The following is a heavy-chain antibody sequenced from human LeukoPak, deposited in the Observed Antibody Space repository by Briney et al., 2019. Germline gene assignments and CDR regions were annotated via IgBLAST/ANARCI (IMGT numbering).Heavy chain of an antibody. J-gene: IGHJ3*02. CDR3: GSDQRQIGAFDI. CDR1: GGSNSSGDYY. CDR2: IYYSGST. Sequence: SETLSLTCTVSGGSNSSGDYYWSWIRQPPGKGLEWIGYIYYSGSTYYNPSLKSRVTISVDTSKNQFSLKLSSVTAADTAVYYCGSDQRQIGAFDIWGQGTMVTVSS. D-gene: IGHD2-15*01. V-gene: IGHV4-30-4*08.